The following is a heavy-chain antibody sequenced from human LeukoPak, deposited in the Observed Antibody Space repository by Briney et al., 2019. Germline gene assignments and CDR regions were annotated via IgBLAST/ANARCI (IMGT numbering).Heavy chain of an antibody. CDR2: INHSGDT. D-gene: IGHD6-6*01. J-gene: IGHJ5*02. CDR1: GGSFSDYY. CDR3: ARVFSTSGYNWFDP. V-gene: IGHV4-34*01. Sequence: SETPSLTCAVYGGSFSDYYWSWIRQPPGKGLEWIGEINHSGDTNYNPSLKSRVTISVDTSKNQFSLKLSSVTAADTAVYYCARVFSTSGYNWFDPWGQGPLVTVSS.